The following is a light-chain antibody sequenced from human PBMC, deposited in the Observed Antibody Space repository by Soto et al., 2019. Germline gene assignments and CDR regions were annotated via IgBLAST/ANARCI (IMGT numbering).Light chain of an antibody. J-gene: IGLJ3*02. CDR3: QSFDNSVSGSGV. CDR2: GHN. V-gene: IGLV1-40*01. Sequence: QSELTQPPSVSGAPGQRVTISCTGSYSNIGAGYEVHWYQQVPGSAPKLLVSGHNNRPAGVPDRFFGSKSGSSASLTIIGLHAEDEADYYCQSFDNSVSGSGVFGGGTKLTVL. CDR1: YSNIGAGYE.